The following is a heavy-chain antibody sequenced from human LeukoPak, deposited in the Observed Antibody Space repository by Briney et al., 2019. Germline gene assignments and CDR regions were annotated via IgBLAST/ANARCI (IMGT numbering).Heavy chain of an antibody. D-gene: IGHD1-7*01. CDR3: VRDGGFPGTTGTYEI. J-gene: IGHJ3*02. CDR1: GFTFDDYG. V-gene: IGHV3-20*04. CDR2: INWNGGST. Sequence: PGGSLRLSCAASGFTFDDYGMSWVRQAPGKGLEWVSGINWNGGSTGYADSVKGRFTISRDNDRESLYLEMSSLRVEDTAVYYCVRDGGFPGTTGTYEIWGQGTMVTVSS.